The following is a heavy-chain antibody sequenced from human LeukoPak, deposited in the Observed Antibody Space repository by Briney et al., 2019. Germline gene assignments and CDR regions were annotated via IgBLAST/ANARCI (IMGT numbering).Heavy chain of an antibody. CDR3: ARLAPPLYYDSSGYPLHYFDY. Sequence: PSETLSLTCTVSGGSISRSSYYWGWIRQPPGKGLEWIGSIYYSGSTYYNPSLKSRVTISVDSSKNQSSLKLSSVNPADTAVYYCARLAPPLYYDSSGYPLHYFDYWGQGNLVTVSS. CDR1: GGSISRSSYY. CDR2: IYYSGST. D-gene: IGHD3-22*01. V-gene: IGHV4-39*01. J-gene: IGHJ4*02.